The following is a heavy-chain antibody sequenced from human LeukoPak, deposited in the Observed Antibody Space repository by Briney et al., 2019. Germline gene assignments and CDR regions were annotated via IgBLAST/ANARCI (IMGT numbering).Heavy chain of an antibody. J-gene: IGHJ4*02. D-gene: IGHD3-9*01. Sequence: GGSLRLSCSASGFTFSNYAMSWLRQAPGKGLEWVSAIFGSGGSTYYADYVKGRFTISRDNSKNTLFLQMNSLRVEDTALYYCSKWGDYDVLTGYYDSDFWGQGTLVTVSS. CDR1: GFTFSNYA. CDR2: IFGSGGST. V-gene: IGHV3-23*01. CDR3: SKWGDYDVLTGYYDSDF.